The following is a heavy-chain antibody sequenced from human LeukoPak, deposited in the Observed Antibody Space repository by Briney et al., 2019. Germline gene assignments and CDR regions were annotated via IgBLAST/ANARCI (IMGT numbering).Heavy chain of an antibody. J-gene: IGHJ4*02. CDR3: AIVTMVRGVIRGGCYFDY. Sequence: ASVKVSCKASGYNFISYGIIWVRQAPGQGLEWMGWISAYNGNTNYAQKLQGRVTMTTDTSTSTAYMELRSLRSDDTAVYYCAIVTMVRGVIRGGCYFDYWGQGTLVTVSS. V-gene: IGHV1-18*01. D-gene: IGHD3-10*01. CDR1: GYNFISYG. CDR2: ISAYNGNT.